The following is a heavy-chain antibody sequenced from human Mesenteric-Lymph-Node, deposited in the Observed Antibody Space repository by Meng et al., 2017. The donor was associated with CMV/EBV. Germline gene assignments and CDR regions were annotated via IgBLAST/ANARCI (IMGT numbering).Heavy chain of an antibody. CDR2: INPNSGGT. D-gene: IGHD3-22*01. CDR1: GYTFTGYY. Sequence: ASVKVSCKASGYTFTGYYIHWVRQAPGQGPEWMGWINPNSGGTNYVQKFQGRVTMTRDTSISTAYMELTRLRSDDTAVYYCAKGDRSPYPSEAYIDYWGQGTLVTVSS. V-gene: IGHV1-2*02. CDR3: AKGDRSPYPSEAYIDY. J-gene: IGHJ4*02.